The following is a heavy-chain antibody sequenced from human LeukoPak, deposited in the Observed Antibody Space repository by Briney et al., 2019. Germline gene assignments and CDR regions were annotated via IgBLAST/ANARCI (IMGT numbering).Heavy chain of an antibody. D-gene: IGHD4-17*01. CDR2: ISSSSSFI. CDR1: GFSMNTYR. J-gene: IGHJ4*02. V-gene: IGHV3-21*01. Sequence: GGSLRLSCAAFGFSMNTYRMDWVRQAPGKGLEWVSSISSSSSFISYADSVKGRFTISRDNAKNSLYLHINSLRVEDTAVYYCARVDYAPRALDYWGQGTLVTVSS. CDR3: ARVDYAPRALDY.